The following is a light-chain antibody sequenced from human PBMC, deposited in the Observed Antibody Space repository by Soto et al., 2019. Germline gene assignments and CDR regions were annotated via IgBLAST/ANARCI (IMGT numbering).Light chain of an antibody. CDR1: QIISTY. CDR2: GAS. V-gene: IGKV1-39*01. CDR3: QQLNSYPIT. J-gene: IGKJ5*01. Sequence: DIQITHSPSSLSASVLYRVTITCRASQIISTYLSWYQQKPGKVPKLLIYGASSLQTGVPSRFSGSGSGTEFIFTISSLQPEDFATYYCQQLNSYPITFGQGTRLEIK.